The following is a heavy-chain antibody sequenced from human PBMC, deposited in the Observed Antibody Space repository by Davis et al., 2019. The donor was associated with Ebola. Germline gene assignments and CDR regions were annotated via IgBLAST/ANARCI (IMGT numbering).Heavy chain of an antibody. J-gene: IGHJ5*02. V-gene: IGHV1-2*02. D-gene: IGHD4/OR15-4a*01. CDR3: ARDKMVLTDNWLDP. Sequence: AASVKVSCKASGYTFTAYFIHWVRRAPGEGLEWMGWINPNTGGTNSAQKFQGRVTMTRATSMTTAYMELNSLRSDDTAMYYCARDKMVLTDNWLDPWGQGTLVTVSS. CDR1: GYTFTAYF. CDR2: INPNTGGT.